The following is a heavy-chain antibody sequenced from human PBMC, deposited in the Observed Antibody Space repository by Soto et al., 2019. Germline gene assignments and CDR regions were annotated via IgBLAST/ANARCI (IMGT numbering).Heavy chain of an antibody. V-gene: IGHV3-66*01. J-gene: IGHJ6*02. CDR2: IYSGGST. Sequence: EVQLVESGGGLVQPGGSLRVSCAASGFTVSTNYMSWVRQAPGKGLEWVSVIYSGGSTYYADSVKGRFTICRDNSKNTLYLQMNRLRAEDTGVYYCARAVEPSTHYGMDVWGQGTMVNVSS. CDR1: GFTVSTNY. CDR3: ARAVEPSTHYGMDV.